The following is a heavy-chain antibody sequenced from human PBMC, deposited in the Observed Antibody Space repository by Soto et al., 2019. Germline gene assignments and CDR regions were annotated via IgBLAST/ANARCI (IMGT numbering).Heavy chain of an antibody. D-gene: IGHD2-15*01. CDR1: GGSFSGYY. Sequence: QVQLQQWGAGLLKPSETLSLTCAVYGGSFSGYYWSWIRQPPGKGLEWIGEINHSGSTNYNPSLKSRVTSSVDTSKNQFSLKLSSVTAADTAVYYCARVPGYCSGGSCYSRAFDIWGQGTMVTVSS. J-gene: IGHJ3*02. CDR2: INHSGST. V-gene: IGHV4-34*01. CDR3: ARVPGYCSGGSCYSRAFDI.